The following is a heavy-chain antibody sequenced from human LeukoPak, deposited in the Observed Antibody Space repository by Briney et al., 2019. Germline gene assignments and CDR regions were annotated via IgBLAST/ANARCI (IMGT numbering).Heavy chain of an antibody. CDR1: GFSVTNYG. D-gene: IGHD6-19*01. CDR3: ARDRSGWPIFDY. V-gene: IGHV3-21*01. Sequence: GGSLRLSCAASGFSVTNYGMSWVRQAPGKGLDWVSVISESGDYTQYADPVKGRFTISRDNAKNSLYLQMNSLRAEDTAVYYCARDRSGWPIFDYWGQGTLVTVSS. J-gene: IGHJ4*02. CDR2: ISESGDYT.